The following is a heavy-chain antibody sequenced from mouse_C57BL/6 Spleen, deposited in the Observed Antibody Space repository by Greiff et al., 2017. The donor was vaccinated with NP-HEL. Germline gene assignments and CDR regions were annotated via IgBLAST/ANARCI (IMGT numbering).Heavy chain of an antibody. V-gene: IGHV2-6-1*01. CDR1: GFSLTSYG. D-gene: IGHD3-2*02. J-gene: IGHJ3*01. Sequence: VQLKESGPGLVAPSQSLSITCTVSGFSLTSYGVHWVRQPPGKGLEWLVVIWSDGSTTYNSALKSRLSISKDNSKSQVFLKMNSLQTDDTAMYYCARQRDSSGYVEFAYWGQGTLVTVSA. CDR3: ARQRDSSGYVEFAY. CDR2: IWSDGST.